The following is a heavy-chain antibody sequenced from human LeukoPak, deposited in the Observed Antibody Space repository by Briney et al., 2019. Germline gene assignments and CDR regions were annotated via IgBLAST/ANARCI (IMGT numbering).Heavy chain of an antibody. J-gene: IGHJ4*02. D-gene: IGHD6-13*01. CDR3: ARGGVRSSSWYRY. CDR1: GGSFSGYY. V-gene: IGHV4-34*01. Sequence: PSETLSLTCAVYGGSFSGYYWSWIRQPPGEGLEWIGEINHSGSTNYNPSLKSRVTISVDTSKNQFSLKLSSVTAADTAVYYCARGGVRSSSWYRYWGQGTLVTVSS. CDR2: INHSGST.